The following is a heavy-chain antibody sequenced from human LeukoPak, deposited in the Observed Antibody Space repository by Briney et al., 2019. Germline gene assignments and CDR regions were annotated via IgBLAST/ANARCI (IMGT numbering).Heavy chain of an antibody. J-gene: IGHJ4*02. Sequence: GGSLRLSCAASGFTFTTYWMSWVRQAPGKGLEWVANIKQDGREKYYLDSVKGRFTISRDNAKNSLYLQMNSLRVEDTAVYYCARDSDESYDKIDSWGQGTLVTVSS. CDR3: ARDSDESYDKIDS. D-gene: IGHD1-1*01. CDR2: IKQDGREK. V-gene: IGHV3-7*01. CDR1: GFTFTTYW.